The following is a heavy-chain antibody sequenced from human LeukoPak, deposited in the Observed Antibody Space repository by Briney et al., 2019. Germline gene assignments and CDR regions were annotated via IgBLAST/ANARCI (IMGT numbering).Heavy chain of an antibody. CDR2: IYYSRRT. Sequence: SETLSLTCTVSGGSFSSSSYYWGWIRQPPGKALAWIGSIYYSRRTYYNPSLKSRVTISVDTSKNQFSLKLSSVTAADTAVYYCARVDVFGVVSSDYYYYMDVWGKGTTVTVSS. CDR1: GGSFSSSSYY. J-gene: IGHJ6*03. V-gene: IGHV4-39*07. CDR3: ARVDVFGVVSSDYYYYMDV. D-gene: IGHD3-3*01.